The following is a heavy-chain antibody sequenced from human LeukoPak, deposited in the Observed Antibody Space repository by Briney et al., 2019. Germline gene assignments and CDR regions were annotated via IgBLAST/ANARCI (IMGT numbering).Heavy chain of an antibody. J-gene: IGHJ1*01. CDR2: IREDGGDI. Sequence: PGGSLRLSCAASGFTFSSYAMSWVRQAPGKGPEWVAMIREDGGDIYYVDSVKSRFTISRDNAKNSLFLQMNSLRAEDTAVYYCVRDRGSGSSQTHEFFEHWGQGTLVTVSS. D-gene: IGHD1-26*01. CDR1: GFTFSSYA. CDR3: VRDRGSGSSQTHEFFEH. V-gene: IGHV3-7*01.